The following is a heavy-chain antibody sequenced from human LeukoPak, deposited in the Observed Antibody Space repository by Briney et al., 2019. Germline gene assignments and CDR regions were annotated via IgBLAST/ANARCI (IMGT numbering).Heavy chain of an antibody. CDR3: ARRANCSGGSCYGRTYYFDY. CDR1: GGSFSGYY. J-gene: IGHJ4*02. CDR2: INHSGST. Sequence: PSETLSLTCAVYGGSFSGYYWSWIRQPPGKGLEWIGEINHSGSTNYNPSLKSRVTISVDTSENQFSLKLSSVTAADTAVYYCARRANCSGGSCYGRTYYFDYWGQGTLVTVSS. D-gene: IGHD2-15*01. V-gene: IGHV4-34*01.